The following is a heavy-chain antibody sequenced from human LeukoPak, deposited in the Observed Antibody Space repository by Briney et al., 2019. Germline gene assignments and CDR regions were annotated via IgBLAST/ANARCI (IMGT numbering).Heavy chain of an antibody. J-gene: IGHJ3*02. Sequence: GGSLRLSCAASGFTVSSNYMSWVRQAPGKGLEWVSVIYSGGSTYYADSVKGRFTISRDNSKNTLYLQMNSLRAEDTAMYYCARELATTTLDAFDIWGQGTMVTVSS. CDR1: GFTVSSNY. D-gene: IGHD4-11*01. V-gene: IGHV3-66*01. CDR2: IYSGGST. CDR3: ARELATTTLDAFDI.